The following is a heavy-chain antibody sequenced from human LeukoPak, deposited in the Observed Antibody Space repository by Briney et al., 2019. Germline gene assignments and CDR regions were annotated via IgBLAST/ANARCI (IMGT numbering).Heavy chain of an antibody. CDR3: AREGRGSQWLARGYFDY. D-gene: IGHD6-19*01. Sequence: PGGSLRLSCTVSGFTVSSNSMSWVRQAPGKGLEWVSFIYSDNTHYSDSVKGRFTISRDNSKNTLYLQMNSLRAEDTAVYYCAREGRGSQWLARGYFDYWGQGTLVTVSS. CDR2: IYSDNT. CDR1: GFTVSSNS. V-gene: IGHV3-53*01. J-gene: IGHJ4*02.